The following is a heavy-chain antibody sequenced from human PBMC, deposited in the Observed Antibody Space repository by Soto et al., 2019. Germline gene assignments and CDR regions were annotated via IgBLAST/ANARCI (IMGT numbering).Heavy chain of an antibody. V-gene: IGHV2-70*01. J-gene: IGHJ6*02. CDR1: GFSLSTSGMC. Sequence: SGPTLVNPTQTLTLTCTFSGFSLSTSGMCVSWIRQPPGKALEWLALIDWDDDKYYSTSLKTRLTISKDTSKNQVVLTMTNMDPVDTATYYCARVSHGYSNPRYYYGMDVWGQGTTVTVSS. CDR3: ARVSHGYSNPRYYYGMDV. CDR2: IDWDDDK. D-gene: IGHD4-4*01.